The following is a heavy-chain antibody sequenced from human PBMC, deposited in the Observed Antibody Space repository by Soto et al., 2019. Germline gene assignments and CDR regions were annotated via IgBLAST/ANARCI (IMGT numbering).Heavy chain of an antibody. D-gene: IGHD6-6*01. CDR2: ISPNTGNT. V-gene: IGHV1-18*01. J-gene: IGHJ6*02. CDR3: ARDQRNRWLVRGYYYGMDV. Sequence: ASVKVSCKASGYILSSYGISWVRQAPGQGLEWMGWISPNTGNTNYAQNLQGRVTMTTDTSISTAYMELSRLRSDDTAVYYCARDQRNRWLVRGYYYGMDVWGQGTTVTVSS. CDR1: GYILSSYG.